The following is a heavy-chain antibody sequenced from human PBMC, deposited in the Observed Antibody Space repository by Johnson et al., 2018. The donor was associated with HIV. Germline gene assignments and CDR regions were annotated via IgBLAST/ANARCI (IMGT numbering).Heavy chain of an antibody. D-gene: IGHD3-22*01. CDR2: ISYDGSNK. Sequence: QMLLVESGGGVVQPGRSLRLSCAASGFTFSSYAMHWVRQAPGTGLEWVAVISYDGSNKYYADSVKGRFTISRDNSKNTLYLQMNSLRAEDTAVYYCAKALALQYTAYDSSGSGAFDIWGQGTMVTVSS. V-gene: IGHV3-30-3*01. CDR1: GFTFSSYA. J-gene: IGHJ3*02. CDR3: AKALALQYTAYDSSGSGAFDI.